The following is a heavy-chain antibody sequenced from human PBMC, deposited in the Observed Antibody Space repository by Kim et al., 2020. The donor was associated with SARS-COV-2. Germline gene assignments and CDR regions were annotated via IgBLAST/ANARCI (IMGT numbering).Heavy chain of an antibody. CDR3: ARVAAAISKYYYYYYYMDV. CDR2: IIPIFGTA. D-gene: IGHD6-13*01. J-gene: IGHJ6*03. Sequence: SVKVSCKASGGTFSSYAISWVRQAPGQGLEWMGGIIPIFGTANYAQKFQGRVTITADESTSTAYMELSSLRSEDTAVYYCARVAAAISKYYYYYYYMDVWGKGTTVTVSS. V-gene: IGHV1-69*13. CDR1: GGTFSSYA.